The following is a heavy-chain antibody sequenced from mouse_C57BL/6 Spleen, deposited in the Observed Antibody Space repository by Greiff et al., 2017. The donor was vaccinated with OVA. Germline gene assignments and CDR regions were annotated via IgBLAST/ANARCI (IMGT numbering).Heavy chain of an antibody. D-gene: IGHD1-1*01. V-gene: IGHV5-9-1*02. CDR3: TREGLDYYGSSCGAY. CDR1: GFTFSSYA. Sequence: DVMLVESGEGLVKPGGSLKLSCAASGFTFSSYAMSWVRQTPEKRLEWVAYISSGGDYIYYADTVKGRFTISRDNARNTLYLQMSSLKSEDTAMYYCTREGLDYYGSSCGAYWGQGTLVTVSA. CDR2: ISSGGDYI. J-gene: IGHJ3*01.